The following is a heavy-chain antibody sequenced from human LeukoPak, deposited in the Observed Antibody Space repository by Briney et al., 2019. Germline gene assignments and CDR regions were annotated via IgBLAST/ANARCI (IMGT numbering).Heavy chain of an antibody. CDR3: ARSICNGWYTWGFDY. CDR2: IYWNDDK. D-gene: IGHD6-19*01. Sequence: SGPTLVKPTQTLTLTCTFSGFSLSTSGVGVGWIRQPPGKALEWFALIYWNDDKRYSPSLKSSLTITKDTSKNQVVLTMTSMDPVDTATYYCARSICNGWYTWGFDYWGQGTLVTVSS. CDR1: GFSLSTSGVG. J-gene: IGHJ4*02. V-gene: IGHV2-5*01.